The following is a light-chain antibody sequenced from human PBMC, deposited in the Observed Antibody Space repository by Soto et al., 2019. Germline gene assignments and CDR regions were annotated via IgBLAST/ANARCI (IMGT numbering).Light chain of an antibody. CDR1: QSVSSSY. Sequence: EIVLTQSPGTLSLSPGERATLSCRASQSVSSSYLAWYQQKPGQAPRLLIYGASGRATGIPDRFSGSGSGTDFTLTISRLAPEDFVVYYCQQYGSSPPVTFGQGTRLEIK. CDR3: QQYGSSPPVT. V-gene: IGKV3-20*01. J-gene: IGKJ5*01. CDR2: GAS.